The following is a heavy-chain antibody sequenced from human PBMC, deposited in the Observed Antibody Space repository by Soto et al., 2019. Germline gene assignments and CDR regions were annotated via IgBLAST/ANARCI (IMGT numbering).Heavy chain of an antibody. Sequence: SETLSLTXTVSGGSVTNSSYYWGWTRQSPGKGLEWIGSVYYRGRSYSKSSVKSRVTISVDTPKNRFSLSLNSVTASDTAVYFCVSQRTTVPTQAYFDYWGPGALVTVSS. D-gene: IGHD4-17*01. CDR1: GGSVTNSSYY. CDR2: VYYRGRS. J-gene: IGHJ4*02. V-gene: IGHV4-39*01. CDR3: VSQRTTVPTQAYFDY.